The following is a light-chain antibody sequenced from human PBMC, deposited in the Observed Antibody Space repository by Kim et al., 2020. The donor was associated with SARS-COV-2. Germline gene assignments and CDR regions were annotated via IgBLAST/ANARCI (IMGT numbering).Light chain of an antibody. V-gene: IGLV7-46*01. CDR1: AGTVTIVQY. CDR2: DTS. Sequence: PGATVTLTCGSTAGTVTIVQYTSWFHQKPGQAPMTLIYDTSIEHSWTPARSSGSLLGGKAVLTLSGAQPEDEAEYHCLLSWSGAWVFGGGTQLTVL. J-gene: IGLJ3*02. CDR3: LLSWSGAWV.